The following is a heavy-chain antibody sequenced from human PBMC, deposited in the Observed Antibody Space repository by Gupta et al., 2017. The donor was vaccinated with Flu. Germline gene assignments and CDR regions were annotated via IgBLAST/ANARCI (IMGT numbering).Heavy chain of an antibody. D-gene: IGHD6-6*01. CDR1: GFTFSSYS. CDR3: ARVEARRLNYFDY. V-gene: IGHV3-48*01. CDR2: ISSSDTI. J-gene: IGHJ4*02. Sequence: EVQLVESGGGLVQPGGSLRLSCAASGFTFSSYSMSWVRQAPGKGLEWVSYISSSDTIYYADSVKGRFTISRDNAKNSLYLQMSSLRAEDTAVYYCARVEARRLNYFDYWGPGTQVAVSS.